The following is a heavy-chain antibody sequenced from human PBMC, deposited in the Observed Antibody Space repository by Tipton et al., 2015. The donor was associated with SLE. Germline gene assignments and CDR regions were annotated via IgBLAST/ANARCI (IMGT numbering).Heavy chain of an antibody. J-gene: IGHJ2*01. V-gene: IGHV4-59*12. Sequence: TLSLTCTVSGGSISSYYWSWIRQPPGKGLEWIGYIYYSGSTNYNPSLKSRVTISVDTSKNQFSLKLSSVTAADTAVYYCARGYCSGSSCSYWYFDLWGRGTLVTVSS. CDR1: GGSISSYY. D-gene: IGHD2-15*01. CDR3: ARGYCSGSSCSYWYFDL. CDR2: IYYSGST.